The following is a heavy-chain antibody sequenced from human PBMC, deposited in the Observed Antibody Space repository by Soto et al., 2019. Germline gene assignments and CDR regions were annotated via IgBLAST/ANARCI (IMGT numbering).Heavy chain of an antibody. V-gene: IGHV1-3*01. CDR2: INAGNGNT. Sequence: GASVKVSCKASGYTFTSYAMHWVRQAPGQRLEWMGWINAGNGNTKYSQKFQGRVTITRDTSASTAYMELSSLRSEDTAVYYCARDQGITGTTGIQYYFDYWGQGTLVTVSS. CDR1: GYTFTSYA. CDR3: ARDQGITGTTGIQYYFDY. J-gene: IGHJ4*02. D-gene: IGHD1-7*01.